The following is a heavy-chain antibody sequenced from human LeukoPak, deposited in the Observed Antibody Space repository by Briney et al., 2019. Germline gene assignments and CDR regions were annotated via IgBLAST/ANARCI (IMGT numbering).Heavy chain of an antibody. Sequence: GGSLRLSCTASGFTFGDYAMSWVRQAPGKGLEWVGFIRSKAYGGTTEYAASVKGRFTISRDDSKSIAYLQMNSLKTGDTAVYYCTRGRITGTTSVYRDHYYFDYWGQGTLVTVSS. CDR2: IRSKAYGGTT. V-gene: IGHV3-49*04. J-gene: IGHJ4*02. D-gene: IGHD1-20*01. CDR1: GFTFGDYA. CDR3: TRGRITGTTSVYRDHYYFDY.